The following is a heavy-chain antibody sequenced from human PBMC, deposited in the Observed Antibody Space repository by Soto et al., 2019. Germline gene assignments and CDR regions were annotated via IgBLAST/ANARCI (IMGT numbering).Heavy chain of an antibody. Sequence: EVQLVESGGGLVQPGGSLRLSCAASGFTFSSYSMIWVRQPPGKGLECISYIDSGGGTIYQTDSVEGRFTISRDNAKNSLYLQMNSLRGEDTAVYYCARRTSGWYSDYWGLGTLVTVSS. J-gene: IGHJ4*02. CDR2: IDSGGGTI. CDR1: GFTFSSYS. D-gene: IGHD6-19*01. V-gene: IGHV3-48*01. CDR3: ARRTSGWYSDY.